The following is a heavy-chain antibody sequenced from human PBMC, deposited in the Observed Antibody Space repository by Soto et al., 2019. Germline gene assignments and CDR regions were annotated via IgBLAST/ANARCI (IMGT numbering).Heavy chain of an antibody. D-gene: IGHD6-13*01. CDR1: GGSISSSSYY. V-gene: IGHV4-39*01. Sequence: QLQLQESGPGLVKPSETLSLTCTVSGGSISSSSYYWGWIRQPPGKGLEWIGSIYYSGSTYYNPSFKSRVPISFATSKNQYPLRLTSLTAADTALNYSARLLEQKLVRAVIDYSGQGTLVTVSS. J-gene: IGHJ4*02. CDR3: ARLLEQKLVRAVIDY. CDR2: IYYSGST.